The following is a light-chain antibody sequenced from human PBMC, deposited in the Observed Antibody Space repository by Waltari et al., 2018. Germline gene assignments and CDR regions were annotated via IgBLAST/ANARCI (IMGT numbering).Light chain of an antibody. V-gene: IGKV1-39*01. CDR1: QSISND. Sequence: DIQLTQSPSSLSSSGGDRVTITCRASQSISNDLNWYQQKPGKAPNVLIYAASNLQSGVPSRFSGSGSGTDFTLTISSLQPEDSATYYCQKSSSWTFGQGTKVEIK. J-gene: IGKJ1*01. CDR2: AAS. CDR3: QKSSSWT.